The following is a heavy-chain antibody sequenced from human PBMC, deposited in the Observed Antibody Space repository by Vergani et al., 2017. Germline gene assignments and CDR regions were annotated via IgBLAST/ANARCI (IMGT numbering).Heavy chain of an antibody. V-gene: IGHV1-2*02. CDR2: INPNSGGT. Sequence: QVQLVQSGAEVKKPGASVKVSCKASGYTFPDYFMQWVRQASGQGLEWMGWINPNSGGTNYAQKFQGRVTMTRDKSISTAYMELRNLRSDDTAVYYCARVGTSANRDYFVYWGGRAMLADSS. CDR3: ARVGTSANRDYFVY. D-gene: IGHD2-2*01. CDR1: GYTFPDYF. J-gene: IGHJ4*02.